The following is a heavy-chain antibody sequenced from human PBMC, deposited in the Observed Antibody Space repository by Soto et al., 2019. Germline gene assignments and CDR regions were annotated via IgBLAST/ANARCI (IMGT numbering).Heavy chain of an antibody. D-gene: IGHD3-3*01. V-gene: IGHV3-23*01. Sequence: GGSLRLSCAASGFTFSSYAMSWVRQAPGKGLEWVSAISGSGGSTYYADSVKGRFTISRDNSKNTLYLQMNSLRAEDTAVYYCAKYGGVYYDFWSGYLSRDWFDPWGQGTLVTVSS. CDR3: AKYGGVYYDFWSGYLSRDWFDP. CDR2: ISGSGGST. J-gene: IGHJ5*02. CDR1: GFTFSSYA.